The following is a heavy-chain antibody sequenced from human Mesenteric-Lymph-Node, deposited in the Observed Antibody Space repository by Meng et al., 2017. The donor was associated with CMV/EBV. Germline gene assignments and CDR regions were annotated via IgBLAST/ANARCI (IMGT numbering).Heavy chain of an antibody. J-gene: IGHJ5*02. Sequence: SETLSLTCTVSGGSISSGDYYWGWIRQPPGKGLEWIGSIYHSGSTYYNPSLKSRVTISVDTSKNQFSLKLSSVTAADTAVYYCARDGELGYYDFWSGYYLNWFDPWGQGTLVTVSS. CDR2: IYHSGST. V-gene: IGHV4-39*07. CDR3: ARDGELGYYDFWSGYYLNWFDP. CDR1: GGSISSGDYY. D-gene: IGHD3-3*01.